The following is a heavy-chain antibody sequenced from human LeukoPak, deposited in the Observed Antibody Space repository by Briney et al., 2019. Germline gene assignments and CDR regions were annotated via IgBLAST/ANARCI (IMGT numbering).Heavy chain of an antibody. V-gene: IGHV3-64D*06. Sequence: GGPLRLSCSASGFTFSSYAMHWVRQAPGKGLEYVSAISNYGGSTYYADSVKGRFTISRDNSKNMLYLQMSSVRAEDTAVYYCVKDYYGSGSYSWFDPWGQGTLVTVSS. CDR2: ISNYGGST. CDR1: GFTFSSYA. D-gene: IGHD3-10*01. CDR3: VKDYYGSGSYSWFDP. J-gene: IGHJ5*02.